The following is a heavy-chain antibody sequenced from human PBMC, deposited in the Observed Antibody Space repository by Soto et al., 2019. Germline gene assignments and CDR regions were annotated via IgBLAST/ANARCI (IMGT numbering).Heavy chain of an antibody. CDR1: GGTVASSHW. J-gene: IGHJ5*02. CDR2: VYHTGDT. Sequence: PSETLSLTCGVSGGTVASSHWWSWVRQSPGTGLEWIGNVYHTGDTNFNPSLQSRVTFSVDKSNNQFSLRLTSVTAADTAVYFCAREIVTAGGNNYFDPWGPGTLVTVSS. V-gene: IGHV4-4*02. D-gene: IGHD2-21*02. CDR3: AREIVTAGGNNYFDP.